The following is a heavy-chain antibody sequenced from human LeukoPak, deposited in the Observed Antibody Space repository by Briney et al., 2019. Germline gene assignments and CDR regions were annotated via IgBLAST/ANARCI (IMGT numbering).Heavy chain of an antibody. Sequence: PGGSLRLSCAASGFTFSSYSMNWVRQAPGKGLEWVSSISSSSTFIYYADSVKGRFTISRDNAKNSLYLQMNSLRAEDTAVYYCARFDSSGWYLSGGLNAFDIWGQGTMVTVSS. CDR1: GFTFSSYS. V-gene: IGHV3-21*01. CDR2: ISSSSTFI. CDR3: ARFDSSGWYLSGGLNAFDI. J-gene: IGHJ3*02. D-gene: IGHD6-19*01.